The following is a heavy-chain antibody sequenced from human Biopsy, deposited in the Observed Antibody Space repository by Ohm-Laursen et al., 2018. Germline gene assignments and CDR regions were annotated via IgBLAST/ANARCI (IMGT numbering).Heavy chain of an antibody. V-gene: IGHV1-69*06. Sequence: SVKVSCKASGGMFNSYTINWLRQAPGQGLQWMGGIMSLYNTTNYAQKFWDRITVTADKSTNTVYMTLSSLTSEDSAVYFCARGLGGYDYWYFDLWGRGTLVMVSS. CDR2: IMSLYNTT. CDR3: ARGLGGYDYWYFDL. CDR1: GGMFNSYT. D-gene: IGHD5-12*01. J-gene: IGHJ2*01.